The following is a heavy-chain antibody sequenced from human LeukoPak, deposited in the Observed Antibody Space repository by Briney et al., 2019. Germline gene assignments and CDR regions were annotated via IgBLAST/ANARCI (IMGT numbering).Heavy chain of an antibody. J-gene: IGHJ6*02. CDR3: AKDLREWPSGGMDV. D-gene: IGHD3-3*01. V-gene: IGHV3-74*01. CDR2: INNDGSST. CDR1: GFIFSSYW. Sequence: GGSLRLSCAASGFIFSSYWMHWVRQAPGKGLVWVSHINNDGSSTNYADSVKGRFTISRDNAKNTLYLQMNSLRAEDTAVYYCAKDLREWPSGGMDVWGQGTTVTVSS.